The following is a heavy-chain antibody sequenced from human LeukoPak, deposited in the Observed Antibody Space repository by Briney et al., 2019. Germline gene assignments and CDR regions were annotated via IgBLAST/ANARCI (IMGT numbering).Heavy chain of an antibody. CDR1: GDSISDSDW. CDR3: ARAAIPWNPADC. J-gene: IGHJ4*02. D-gene: IGHD1-1*01. CDR2: IRHSGST. Sequence: KPSGTLSLTCAVSGDSISDSDWWTRVRQPPGKGLEWIGEIRHSGSTNYSPSLKSRVTISIDKSKNQLSLKLSSVTAADTANYFCARAAIPWNPADCWGQGTLVIVSS. V-gene: IGHV4-4*02.